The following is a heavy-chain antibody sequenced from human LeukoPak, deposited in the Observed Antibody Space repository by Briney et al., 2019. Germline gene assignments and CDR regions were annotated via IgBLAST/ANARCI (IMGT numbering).Heavy chain of an antibody. CDR2: ISSSGSTI. J-gene: IGHJ4*02. CDR3: ARVTRYRSGWFDY. CDR1: GFTFSSYE. D-gene: IGHD6-19*01. V-gene: IGHV3-48*03. Sequence: RGSLRLSCAASGFTFSSYEMNWVRQAPGKGLEWVSYISSSGSTIYYADSVKGRLTISRDNAKNSLYLQMNSLRAEDTAVYYCARVTRYRSGWFDYWGQGTLVTVSS.